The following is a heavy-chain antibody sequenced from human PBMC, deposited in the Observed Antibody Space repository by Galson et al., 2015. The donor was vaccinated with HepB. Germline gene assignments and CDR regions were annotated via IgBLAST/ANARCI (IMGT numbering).Heavy chain of an antibody. CDR2: IWYDGSNK. CDR1: GFTFSSYG. V-gene: IGHV3-33*01. Sequence: SLRLSCAASGFTFSSYGMHWVRQAPGKGLEWVAVIWYDGSNKYYADSVKGRFTISRDNSKNTLYLQMNSLRAEDTAVYYCAMEYSSSWRDVIYYMDVWGKGTTVTVSS. D-gene: IGHD6-6*01. CDR3: AMEYSSSWRDVIYYMDV. J-gene: IGHJ6*03.